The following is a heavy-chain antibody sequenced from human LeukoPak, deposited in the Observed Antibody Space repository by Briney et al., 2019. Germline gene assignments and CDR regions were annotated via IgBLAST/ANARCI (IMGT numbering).Heavy chain of an antibody. J-gene: IGHJ5*02. V-gene: IGHV1-69*13. CDR1: GGTFSSYA. CDR2: IIPIFGTA. CDR3: ARRRSSSWYDSVSWFDP. Sequence: SVKVSCKASGGTFSSYAISWVRQAPGQGLEWMGGIIPIFGTANYAQKFQGRVTITADESTSTAYMKLSSLRSEDTAVYYCARRRSSSWYDSVSWFDPWGQGTLVTVSS. D-gene: IGHD6-13*01.